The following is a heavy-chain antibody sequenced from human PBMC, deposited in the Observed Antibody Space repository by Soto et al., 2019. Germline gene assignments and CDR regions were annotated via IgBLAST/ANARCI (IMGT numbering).Heavy chain of an antibody. V-gene: IGHV2-5*02. Sequence: QITLKESGPTLVKPTQTLTLTCTFSGFSLSTSGVGVGWIRQPPGKALEWLALIYWDDDKRYSPSLKSRLTINNDTSKNPVVLTMTNMDPVDTATYYCANSGQYCSGGSCYRFDPWGQGTLVTVSS. CDR3: ANSGQYCSGGSCYRFDP. CDR2: IYWDDDK. D-gene: IGHD2-15*01. J-gene: IGHJ5*02. CDR1: GFSLSTSGVG.